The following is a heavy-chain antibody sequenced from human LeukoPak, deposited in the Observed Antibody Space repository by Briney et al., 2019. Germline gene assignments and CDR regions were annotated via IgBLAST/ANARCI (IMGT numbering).Heavy chain of an antibody. Sequence: PSETLSLTCAVYGGSFSGYYWRLIRQPPGKGLEWIGEINHSGSTNYNPSLKSRVTISVDTSKNQVSLKLSSVTAADTAVYYCARGPRITIFGVVNRVDYWGQGTLVTVSS. CDR1: GGSFSGYY. CDR2: INHSGST. D-gene: IGHD3-3*01. V-gene: IGHV4-34*01. CDR3: ARGPRITIFGVVNRVDY. J-gene: IGHJ4*02.